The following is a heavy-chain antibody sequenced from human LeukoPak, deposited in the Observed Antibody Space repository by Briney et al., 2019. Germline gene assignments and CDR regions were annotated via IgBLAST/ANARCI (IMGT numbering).Heavy chain of an antibody. D-gene: IGHD3-22*01. J-gene: IGHJ4*02. CDR3: AKSSSAAGYYYDSSGYFDC. Sequence: GGSLRLSCAASGFTFSSYAMSWVRQAPGKGLEWVSAISGSGGSTYHADSVKGRFTISRDNSKNTLYLQMNSLRAEDTAVYYCAKSSSAAGYYYDSSGYFDCWGQGTLVTVSS. V-gene: IGHV3-23*01. CDR2: ISGSGGST. CDR1: GFTFSSYA.